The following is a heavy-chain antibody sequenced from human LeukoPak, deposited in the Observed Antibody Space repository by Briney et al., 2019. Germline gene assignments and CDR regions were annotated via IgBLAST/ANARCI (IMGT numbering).Heavy chain of an antibody. CDR3: AKEISSSWAGGFFDY. Sequence: GGSLRLSCAASGFTFSSYGMHWVRQAPGKGLEWVAFIRYDGSNKYYADSVKGRFTISRDNSKNTLYLQMNSLRAEDTAVYYCAKEISSSWAGGFFDYWGQGTLVTVSS. V-gene: IGHV3-30*02. J-gene: IGHJ4*02. CDR1: GFTFSSYG. CDR2: IRYDGSNK. D-gene: IGHD6-13*01.